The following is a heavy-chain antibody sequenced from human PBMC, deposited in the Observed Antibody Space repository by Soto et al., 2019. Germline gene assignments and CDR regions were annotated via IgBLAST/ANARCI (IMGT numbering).Heavy chain of an antibody. CDR1: GGSFSGYY. J-gene: IGHJ6*03. V-gene: IGHV4-34*01. CDR2: INHSGST. D-gene: IGHD2-2*01. Sequence: SETLSLTCAVYGGSFSGYYWSWIRQPPGKGLGWIGEINHSGSTNYNPSLKSRVTISVDTSKNQCSLKLSSVTAADTAVYYCARRLTNLGYCSSTSCSRFRMDVWGKGTTVTVSS. CDR3: ARRLTNLGYCSSTSCSRFRMDV.